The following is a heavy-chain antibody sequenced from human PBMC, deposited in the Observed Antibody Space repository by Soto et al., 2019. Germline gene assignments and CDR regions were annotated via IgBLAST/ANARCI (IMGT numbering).Heavy chain of an antibody. CDR1: GFPFSGSA. V-gene: IGHV3-73*01. D-gene: IGHD3-10*01. Sequence: GGSLRLSCASSGFPFSGSAMHWVRQASGKGLEWVGRIRSKANSYATAYAASVKGRFTISRDDSKNTAYLQMNSLKTEDTAVYYCWMVRGVIESRFDYWGQGTLVTVSS. J-gene: IGHJ4*02. CDR3: WMVRGVIESRFDY. CDR2: IRSKANSYAT.